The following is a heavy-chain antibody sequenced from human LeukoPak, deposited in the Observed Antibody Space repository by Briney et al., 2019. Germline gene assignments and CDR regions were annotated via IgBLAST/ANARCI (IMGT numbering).Heavy chain of an antibody. D-gene: IGHD3-3*01. J-gene: IGHJ3*02. Sequence: PSETLSLTCTVSGGSISSSDHYWAWIRQPPGKGLEWIGSRYYSGDNYYSPSLKSRVTISVDSSRNEFALKLNSVTAADTAVYFCARHRLEGNTFDIWGQGTKVTVSS. V-gene: IGHV4-39*01. CDR1: GGSISSSDHY. CDR2: RYYSGDN. CDR3: ARHRLEGNTFDI.